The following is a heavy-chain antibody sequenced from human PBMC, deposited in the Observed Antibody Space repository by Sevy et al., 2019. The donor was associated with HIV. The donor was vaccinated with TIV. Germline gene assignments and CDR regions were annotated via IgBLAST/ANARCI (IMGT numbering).Heavy chain of an antibody. CDR2: IGVYNGNA. D-gene: IGHD3-10*01. J-gene: IGHJ6*02. CDR1: GYSFASYG. Sequence: ASVKVSCKASGYSFASYGITWVRQAPGQGLEWMGWIGVYNGNANSAQKLQGRVTITADESTSTAYMELSSLRSEDTAVYYCAREHSDGDYYYGMDVWGQGTTVTVSS. CDR3: AREHSDGDYYYGMDV. V-gene: IGHV1-18*01.